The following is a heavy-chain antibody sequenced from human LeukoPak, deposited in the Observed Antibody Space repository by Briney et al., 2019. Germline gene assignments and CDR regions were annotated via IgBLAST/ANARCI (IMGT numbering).Heavy chain of an antibody. CDR2: MNPNSGNT. D-gene: IGHD5-18*01. CDR3: ARRNTAMVAGLDY. Sequence: ASVKLSCKASGYTFTTYDINWVRQAPGQGLEWMGWMNPNSGNTGYAQKFQGRVTMTRNTSISTAFMELSGLRSEDTAVYFCARRNTAMVAGLDYWGQGSLVTVSS. J-gene: IGHJ4*02. V-gene: IGHV1-8*01. CDR1: GYTFTTYD.